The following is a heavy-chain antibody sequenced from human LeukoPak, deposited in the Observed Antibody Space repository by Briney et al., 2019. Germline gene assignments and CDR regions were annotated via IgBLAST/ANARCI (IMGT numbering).Heavy chain of an antibody. J-gene: IGHJ4*02. CDR1: VGTLSSYA. CDR2: IIPIFDTT. Sequence: SVNVSFKSSVGTLSSYAISGVRQPPAQGREGMGRIIPIFDTTTFPHKFQDRVTITTDESTSTAYMELSSLRSEDTAVYYCARGGSYFDYWGQGTLVTVSS. D-gene: IGHD5-12*01. V-gene: IGHV1-69*05. CDR3: ARGGSYFDY.